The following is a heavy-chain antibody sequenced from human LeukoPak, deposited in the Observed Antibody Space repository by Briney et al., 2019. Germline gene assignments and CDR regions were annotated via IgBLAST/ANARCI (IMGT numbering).Heavy chain of an antibody. CDR2: IYTGGSP. CDR1: GFTVSSNY. J-gene: IGHJ4*02. Sequence: GGSLRLSCVASGFTVSSNYMTWVRQAPGKGLEWVSVIYTGGSPYYADSVKGRFTISRDISKNTVYLQMNSLRAEDTAVYYCAKTKYSGHAIDYWGQGTLVPVSS. CDR3: AKTKYSGHAIDY. D-gene: IGHD5-12*01. V-gene: IGHV3-53*01.